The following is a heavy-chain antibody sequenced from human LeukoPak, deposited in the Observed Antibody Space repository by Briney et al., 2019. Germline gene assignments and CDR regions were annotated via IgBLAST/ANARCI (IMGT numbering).Heavy chain of an antibody. V-gene: IGHV3-74*01. J-gene: IGHJ4*02. CDR3: ARGARERGFDY. D-gene: IGHD1-26*01. Sequence: GSLRLSCSVSGFTFSNYRMHLVRLAPGKGLVWVSRINTDGSTTNYADSVKGRFTISRDNAKNTMYLQMNSLRAEDTAIYYCARGARERGFDYWGQGTLVTVSS. CDR2: INTDGSTT. CDR1: GFTFSNYR.